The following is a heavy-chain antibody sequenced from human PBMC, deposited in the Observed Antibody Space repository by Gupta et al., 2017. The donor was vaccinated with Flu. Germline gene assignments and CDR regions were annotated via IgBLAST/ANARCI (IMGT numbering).Heavy chain of an antibody. CDR2: IGIGGDT. D-gene: IGHD2-21*01. Sequence: FIFSTYDMHWVRQFTGKGLEWVSAIGIGGDTYEADSVKGRFTIYRESAKSSVFLQLNRLEDGETAIYYWARGKELWILPHKYGREVWCHGTRVAVS. V-gene: IGHV3-13*01. J-gene: IGHJ4*03. CDR1: FIFSTYD. CDR3: ARGKELWILPHKYGREV.